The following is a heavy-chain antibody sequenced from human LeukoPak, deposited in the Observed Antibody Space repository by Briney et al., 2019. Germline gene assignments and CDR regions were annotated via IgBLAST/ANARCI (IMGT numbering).Heavy chain of an antibody. CDR1: GGSISSYY. Sequence: SETLSLTCTVSGGSISSYYWSWIRQPPGRGLEWIGYIYYSGSTNYNPSLKSRVTISVDTSKNQFSLKLSSVTAADTAVYYCARLPCSGSCYSFWFDPWGQGTLVTVSS. J-gene: IGHJ5*02. CDR3: ARLPCSGSCYSFWFDP. V-gene: IGHV4-59*08. CDR2: IYYSGST. D-gene: IGHD2-15*01.